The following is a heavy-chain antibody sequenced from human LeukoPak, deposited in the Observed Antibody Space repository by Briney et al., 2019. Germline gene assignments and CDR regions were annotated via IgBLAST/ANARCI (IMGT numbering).Heavy chain of an antibody. CDR2: ISSNGGST. CDR3: ARGTLPTITMIAYS. D-gene: IGHD3-22*01. CDR1: GFTFSTYS. J-gene: IGHJ4*02. V-gene: IGHV3-64*01. Sequence: GGSLRLSCAASGFTFSTYSMNWVRQAPGKGLEYVSAISSNGGSTYYANSVKGRFTISRDNSKNTLYLQMGSLRAEDMAVYYCARGTLPTITMIAYSWGQGTLVTVSS.